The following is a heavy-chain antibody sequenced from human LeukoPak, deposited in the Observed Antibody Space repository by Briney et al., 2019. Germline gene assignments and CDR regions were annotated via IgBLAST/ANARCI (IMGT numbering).Heavy chain of an antibody. V-gene: IGHV4-59*12. J-gene: IGHJ4*02. CDR2: IYYNGDT. Sequence: SETLSLTCSVSGDSITGYSWSWIRQTPVKGLEWIGYIYYNGDTHYNPSLNSRLSMSVDTPKKQFSLNLRSVTAADTAVYYCARDYSLRHIVGNLMATRGPFDSWGQGTLVTVSS. CDR1: GDSITGYS. CDR3: ARDYSLRHIVGNLMATRGPFDS. D-gene: IGHD1-26*01.